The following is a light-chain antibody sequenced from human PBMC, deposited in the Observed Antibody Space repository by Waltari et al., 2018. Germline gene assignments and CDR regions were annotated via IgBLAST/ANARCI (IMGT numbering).Light chain of an antibody. V-gene: IGKV3-20*01. J-gene: IGKJ2*01. CDR2: DAS. CDR1: ESVTHNY. CDR3: QQYGSSPPYS. Sequence: SSRATESVTHNYVAWYQQTPGPAPRLLIYDASSKATGIPDRISGSGSETDFTLTISSLEPEDFAVYYCQQYGSSPPYSFGQGTKLEIK.